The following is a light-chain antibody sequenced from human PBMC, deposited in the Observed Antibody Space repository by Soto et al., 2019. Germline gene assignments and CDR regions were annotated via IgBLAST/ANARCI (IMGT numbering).Light chain of an antibody. CDR2: KAS. CDR3: QQYNSWLT. V-gene: IGKV1-5*03. CDR1: HSISSW. J-gene: IGKJ4*01. Sequence: DIPMTQSPSTLSASVGDRVTITCRASHSISSWLAWYQQKPGKAPKLLIYKASTLQSGVPSRFSGSGSGTEFTLTISRLQPDDFATYYCQQYNSWLTFGGGTKVEIK.